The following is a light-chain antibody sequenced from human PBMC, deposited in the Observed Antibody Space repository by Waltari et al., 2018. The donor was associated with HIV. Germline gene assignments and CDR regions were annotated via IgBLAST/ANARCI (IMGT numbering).Light chain of an antibody. CDR1: QAISTY. V-gene: IGKV1-39*01. J-gene: IGKJ3*01. Sequence: DIQITQHPPPLSASQGDNVITTCRASQAISTYLNWYQQKSNKAPVLLVYSAYKLQSGAPSRFRGAGSGRDFSLSITGLQTEDFAKYFCQQSYDSPFNFGPGT. CDR3: QQSYDSPFN. CDR2: SAY.